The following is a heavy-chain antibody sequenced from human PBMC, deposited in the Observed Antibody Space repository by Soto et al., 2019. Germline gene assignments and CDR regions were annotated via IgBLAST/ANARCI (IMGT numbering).Heavy chain of an antibody. J-gene: IGHJ3*02. V-gene: IGHV4-31*03. CDR1: GGSISSGGYY. CDR3: ARAYDFWSGGLTYAFDI. Sequence: QVQLQESGPGLVKPSQTLSLTCTVSGGSISSGGYYWTWIRQHPGKGLEWVGYIYYSGSTYYSPSLQSRVTISVDTSKNQFSLKLSSVTAADTAVYYCARAYDFWSGGLTYAFDIWGQGTVVTVSS. CDR2: IYYSGST. D-gene: IGHD3-3*01.